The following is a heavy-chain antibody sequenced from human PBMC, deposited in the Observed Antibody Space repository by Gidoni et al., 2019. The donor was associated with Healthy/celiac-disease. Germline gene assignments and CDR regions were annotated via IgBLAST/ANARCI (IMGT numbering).Heavy chain of an antibody. CDR3: ARDQAPDDWKPLLDY. Sequence: EVQLVESGGGLVKPGGSLRLSCATSGFTFSSYSMNWVRQAPGKGLEWVSSISGSSSYIYYADSVKGRFTISRDNAENSLYLQMNSLRAEDTAVYYCARDQAPDDWKPLLDYWGQGTLVTVSS. D-gene: IGHD1-1*01. J-gene: IGHJ4*02. V-gene: IGHV3-21*06. CDR1: GFTFSSYS. CDR2: ISGSSSYI.